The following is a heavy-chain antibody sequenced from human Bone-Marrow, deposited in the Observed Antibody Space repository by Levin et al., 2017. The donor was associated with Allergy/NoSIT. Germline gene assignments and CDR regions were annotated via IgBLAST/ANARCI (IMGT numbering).Heavy chain of an antibody. CDR3: AKIESSGYVTFDY. CDR2: ISYDGSNK. V-gene: IGHV3-30*18. J-gene: IGHJ4*02. Sequence: SGGSLRLSCAASGFTFSSYGMHWVRQAPGKGLEWVAVISYDGSNKYYADSVKGRFTISRDNSKNTLYLKMNRLRAEDTAVYYCAKIESSGYVTFDYWGQGTLVTVSS. D-gene: IGHD3-22*01. CDR1: GFTFSSYG.